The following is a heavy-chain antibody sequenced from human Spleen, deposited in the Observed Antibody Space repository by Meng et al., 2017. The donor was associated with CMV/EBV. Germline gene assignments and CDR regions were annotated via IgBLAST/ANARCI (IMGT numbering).Heavy chain of an antibody. CDR2: IYSGGSST. CDR1: GFPFSSYS. Sequence: GESLKISCAASGFPFSSYSMHWVRQAPGKGLEWVSVIYSGGSSTSYADPVKGRFTISRDNSKNTLFLQMNSLRAGDTAVYYCAKDTRTGGVALRPTGYGMDVWGQGTTVTVSS. D-gene: IGHD6-6*01. V-gene: IGHV3-23*03. CDR3: AKDTRTGGVALRPTGYGMDV. J-gene: IGHJ6*02.